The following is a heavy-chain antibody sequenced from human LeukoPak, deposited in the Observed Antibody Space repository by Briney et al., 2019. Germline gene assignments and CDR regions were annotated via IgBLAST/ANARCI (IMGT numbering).Heavy chain of an antibody. CDR3: AKVPRPVVVVIAYYFDY. CDR1: GFTFSSYA. D-gene: IGHD3-22*01. J-gene: IGHJ4*02. Sequence: GGSLRLSCAASGFTFSSYAMSWVRQAPGKGLEWVSAISGSGGSTYYADSVKGRFTISRDNSKNTLYLQMNSLRAEDTAVYYCAKVPRPVVVVIAYYFDYWGQGTLVTVSS. CDR2: ISGSGGST. V-gene: IGHV3-23*01.